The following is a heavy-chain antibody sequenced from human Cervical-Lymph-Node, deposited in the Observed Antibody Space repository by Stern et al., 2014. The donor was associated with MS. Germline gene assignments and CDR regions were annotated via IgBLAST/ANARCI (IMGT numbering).Heavy chain of an antibody. CDR3: ARGGRGVGLEY. D-gene: IGHD3-10*01. V-gene: IGHV3-30-3*01. J-gene: IGHJ4*02. CDR2: VSYDGTQT. CDR1: GFTFSTYA. Sequence: VRLVESGGGVVQPGRSLSLSCVASGFTFSTYAMHWVRQAPGKGLEWVAFVSYDGTQTNSTDSVKARFTISRDNSKNTLYLHMNSLRDEDTAVYFCARGGRGVGLEYWGQGALVTVSS.